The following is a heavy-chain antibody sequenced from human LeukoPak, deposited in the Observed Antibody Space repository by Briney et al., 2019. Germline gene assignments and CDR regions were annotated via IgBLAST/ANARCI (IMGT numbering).Heavy chain of an antibody. Sequence: ASVKVSCKASGYRFTSYGISWARQAPGQGLEWMGWISAYNGNTNYAQKLQGRVTMTTDTSTSTAYMELRSLRSDDTAVYYCARGGDGDILTGLVFDYWGQGTLVTVSP. CDR1: GYRFTSYG. CDR3: ARGGDGDILTGLVFDY. V-gene: IGHV1-18*01. J-gene: IGHJ4*02. CDR2: ISAYNGNT. D-gene: IGHD3-9*01.